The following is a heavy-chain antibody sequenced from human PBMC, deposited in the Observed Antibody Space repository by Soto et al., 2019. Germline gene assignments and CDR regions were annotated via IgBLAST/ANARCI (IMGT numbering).Heavy chain of an antibody. V-gene: IGHV4-34*01. J-gene: IGHJ4*02. D-gene: IGHD3-16*01. CDR1: GGSFSGHY. Sequence: QVQLQQWGAGLLKPSETLSLSCAVYGGSFSGHYWSWIRQPPGKGLEWIGEINHNGNNNQNPSLKSRVSKSVDTSKNQFSLRLGSVTAADTAVYYCARGAVQGGAPDKYYFDSWGQGTPVTVSS. CDR3: ARGAVQGGAPDKYYFDS. CDR2: INHNGNN.